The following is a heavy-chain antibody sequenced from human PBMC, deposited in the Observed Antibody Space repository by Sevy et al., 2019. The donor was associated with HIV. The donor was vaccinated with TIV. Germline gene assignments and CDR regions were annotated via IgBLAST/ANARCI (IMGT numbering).Heavy chain of an antibody. Sequence: GGSLRLSCAASGLTFSSYAMNWVRQAPGKGLEWVSSITSSRTTIYYADSLKGRFTITREKTKASVYLQMNSLRDEDTAVYYWARGIASAVLDYWGQGTLVTVSS. CDR2: ITSSRTTI. CDR3: ARGIASAVLDY. CDR1: GLTFSSYA. D-gene: IGHD6-13*01. J-gene: IGHJ4*02. V-gene: IGHV3-48*02.